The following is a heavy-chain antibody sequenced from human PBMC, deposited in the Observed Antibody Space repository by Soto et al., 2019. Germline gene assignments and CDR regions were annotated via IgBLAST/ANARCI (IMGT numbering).Heavy chain of an antibody. CDR3: ARGAFYP. Sequence: GGSLRLSCAASGFTFSSYAMHWVRQAPGKGLEWVAVISYDGSNKYYADSVKGRFTISRDNPKNTLYLQMNNLRAEDTAVYYCARGAFYPFGQGTLVTVSS. V-gene: IGHV3-30-3*01. CDR2: ISYDGSNK. CDR1: GFTFSSYA. J-gene: IGHJ5*02.